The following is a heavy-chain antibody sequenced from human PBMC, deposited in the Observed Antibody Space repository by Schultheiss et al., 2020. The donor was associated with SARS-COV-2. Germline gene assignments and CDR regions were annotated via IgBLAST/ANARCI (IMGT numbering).Heavy chain of an antibody. CDR1: GFTFSNYW. CDR3: ARDPDTYGPIDQ. V-gene: IGHV3-74*01. CDR2: IDKGGGTT. D-gene: IGHD5-18*01. Sequence: GESLKISCAASGFTFSNYWMHWVRQAPGKGLMWVSSIDKGGGTTRYADSMKGRFTISRDDAKSTLYLQMNSLRGEDTAVYYCARDPDTYGPIDQWGQGTLVTVSS. J-gene: IGHJ4*02.